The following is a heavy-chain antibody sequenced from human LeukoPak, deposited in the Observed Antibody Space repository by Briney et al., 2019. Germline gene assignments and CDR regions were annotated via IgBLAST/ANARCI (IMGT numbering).Heavy chain of an antibody. CDR3: AGSDGIYRGWCFYL. CDR1: GGSINSSSYY. J-gene: IGHJ2*01. V-gene: IGHV4-39*01. Sequence: SETLSLTCTVSGGSINSSSYYWGWIRQPPGKGLEWIGTVYHSGSTLYNPSLESRVIISVDTSRNQFSLRLSSVTAADTAVYFCAGSDGIYRGWCFYLWGRGSLVTVSS. D-gene: IGHD1-26*01. CDR2: VYHSGST.